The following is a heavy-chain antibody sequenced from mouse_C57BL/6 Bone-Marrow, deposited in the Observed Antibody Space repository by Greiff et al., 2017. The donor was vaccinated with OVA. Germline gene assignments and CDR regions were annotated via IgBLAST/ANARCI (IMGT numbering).Heavy chain of an antibody. J-gene: IGHJ3*01. CDR3: ARSHYGSSYRWFAY. D-gene: IGHD1-1*01. CDR1: GYAFTNYL. Sequence: VQLQQSGAELVRPGTSVKVSCKASGYAFTNYLIEWVKQRPGQGLEWIGVINPGSGGTNYNEKFKGKATLTADKSSSTAYMQLSSLTSEDSAVYFCARSHYGSSYRWFAYWGQGTLFTVSA. CDR2: INPGSGGT. V-gene: IGHV1-54*01.